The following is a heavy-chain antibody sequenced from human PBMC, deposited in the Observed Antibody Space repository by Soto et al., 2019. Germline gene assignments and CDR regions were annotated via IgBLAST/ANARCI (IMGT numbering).Heavy chain of an antibody. V-gene: IGHV4-34*01. D-gene: IGHD5-18*01. CDR3: ARIQSEGYYGMDV. CDR1: GGSFSGYY. J-gene: IGHJ6*02. Sequence: SETLSLTCAVYGGSFSGYYWSWIHQPPGKGLEWIGEINHSGSTNYNPSLKSRVTISVDTSKNQFSLKLSSVTAADTAVYYCARIQSEGYYGMDVWGQGTTVTVSS. CDR2: INHSGST.